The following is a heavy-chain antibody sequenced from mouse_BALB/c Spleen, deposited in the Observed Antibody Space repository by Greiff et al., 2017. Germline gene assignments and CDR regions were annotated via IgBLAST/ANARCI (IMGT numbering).Heavy chain of an antibody. V-gene: IGHV5-17*02. CDR2: ISSGSSTI. J-gene: IGHJ2*01. CDR1: GFTFSSFG. Sequence: EVKLMESGGGLVQPGGSRKLSCAASGFTFSSFGMHWVRQAPEKGLEWVAYISSGSSTIYYADTVKGRFTISRDNPKNTLFLQMTSLRSEDTAMYYCARDTNYFDYWGQGTTLTVSS. D-gene: IGHD1-1*01. CDR3: ARDTNYFDY.